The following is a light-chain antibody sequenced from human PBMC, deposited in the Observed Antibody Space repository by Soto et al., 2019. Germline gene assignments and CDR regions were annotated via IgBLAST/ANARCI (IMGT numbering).Light chain of an antibody. CDR2: VNSDGSH. Sequence: QSVLTQSPSASASLGASVKLTCTLSSGHSRYAIAWHQQQSEKGPRYLMKVNSDGSHSKGDGIPDRFLGSSSGTQRYLIISSLQSEDEADYYCQTWGTASYVFGHGTKLTVL. CDR3: QTWGTASYV. J-gene: IGLJ1*01. V-gene: IGLV4-69*01. CDR1: SGHSRYA.